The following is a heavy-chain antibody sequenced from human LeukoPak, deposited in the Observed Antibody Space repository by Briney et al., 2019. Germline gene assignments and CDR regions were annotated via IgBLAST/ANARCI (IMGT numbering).Heavy chain of an antibody. CDR3: ARDYGGNYRAHIDY. V-gene: IGHV3-48*03. D-gene: IGHD4-23*01. CDR2: ISSGGSTI. Sequence: GGSLRLSCAVSGFTFSSYEMNWARQAPGKGLEWVSYISSGGSTIYYADSVKGRFTISRDNAKNSLYLQMNSLRAEDTAVYYCARDYGGNYRAHIDYWGQGTLVTVSS. CDR1: GFTFSSYE. J-gene: IGHJ4*02.